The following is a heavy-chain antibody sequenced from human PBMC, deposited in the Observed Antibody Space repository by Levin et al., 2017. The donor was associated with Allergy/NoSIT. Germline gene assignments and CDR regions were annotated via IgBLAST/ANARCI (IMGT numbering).Heavy chain of an antibody. J-gene: IGHJ4*02. Sequence: PGGSLRLSCAASGFTFNNYAMSWVRQAPGKGLEWVSAIINSGVGTYYADSVKGRFTISRDNSKNTMYLQMNSLRAEGTAVYFCAKDAIRGSDQPYYFDYWGQGTLVTASS. CDR3: AKDAIRGSDQPYYFDY. D-gene: IGHD6-19*01. CDR2: IINSGVGT. V-gene: IGHV3-23*01. CDR1: GFTFNNYA.